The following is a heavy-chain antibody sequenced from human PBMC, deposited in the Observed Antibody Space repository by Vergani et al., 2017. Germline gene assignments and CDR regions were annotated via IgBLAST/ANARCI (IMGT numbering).Heavy chain of an antibody. CDR1: GYTFTSYA. CDR3: ARDPGYSSGWYGDY. J-gene: IGHJ4*02. Sequence: QVQLVQSGAEVKKPGASVKVSCKASGYTFTSYAMHWVRQAPGQRLEWMGWINAGNGNTKYYQKFQGRVTITRDTSASTAYMELSSLRSEDTAVYYCARDPGYSSGWYGDYWGQGTLVTVSS. CDR2: INAGNGNT. V-gene: IGHV1-3*01. D-gene: IGHD6-19*01.